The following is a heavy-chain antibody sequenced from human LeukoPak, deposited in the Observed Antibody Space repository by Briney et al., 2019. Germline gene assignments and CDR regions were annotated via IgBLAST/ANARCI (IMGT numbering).Heavy chain of an antibody. Sequence: TSETLSLTCTVSGGSISIYYWSWIRQPPGKGLEWIGYVHYSGSTQYNPSLKSRVTMSIDMSKNQFSLKLRSVTAADTAVYYCAAQLAYFEYWGQGTLVTVSS. D-gene: IGHD1-1*01. CDR3: AAQLAYFEY. V-gene: IGHV4-59*01. CDR1: GGSISIYY. CDR2: VHYSGST. J-gene: IGHJ4*02.